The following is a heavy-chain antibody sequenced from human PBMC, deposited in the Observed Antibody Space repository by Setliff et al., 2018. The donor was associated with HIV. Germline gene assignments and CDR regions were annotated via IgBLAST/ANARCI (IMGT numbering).Heavy chain of an antibody. J-gene: IGHJ4*02. CDR2: IIPIASVP. Sequence: SVKVSCKASGGSFSTYGIHWVRQAPGQGLEWMGGIIPIASVPNYSQKFQDRLTITADESTTTVYMDMSSLRSEDTAQYYCARGPLYGYDRGYFDYWGQGTLVTVSS. CDR3: ARGPLYGYDRGYFDY. D-gene: IGHD5-12*01. CDR1: GGSFSTYG. V-gene: IGHV1-69*10.